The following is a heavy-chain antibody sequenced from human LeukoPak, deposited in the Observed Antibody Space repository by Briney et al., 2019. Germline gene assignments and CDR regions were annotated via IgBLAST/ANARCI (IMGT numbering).Heavy chain of an antibody. V-gene: IGHV1-18*01. Sequence: ASVKVSSKASGYTFTSYGISWVRQAPGQGLEWMGWISAYNGNTNYAQKLQGRVTMTTDTSTSTAYMELRSLRSDDTAVYYCARPRYYYDSSGYYPYYFDYWGQGTLVTVSS. CDR2: ISAYNGNT. CDR3: ARPRYYYDSSGYYPYYFDY. D-gene: IGHD3-22*01. J-gene: IGHJ4*02. CDR1: GYTFTSYG.